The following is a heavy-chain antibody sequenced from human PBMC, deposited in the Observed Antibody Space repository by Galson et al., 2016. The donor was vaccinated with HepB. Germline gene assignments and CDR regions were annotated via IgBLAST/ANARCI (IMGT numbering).Heavy chain of an antibody. Sequence: SLRLSCAASGFTFSSYGIHWVRQAPGKGLEWVAIIWFDGSNRYYVDSVKGRFTISRDNSKNTVDLQMNSLRAEDTAVYYCARDSSLSARIYYDFYGLDVWGQGTTVTVSS. J-gene: IGHJ6*02. CDR2: IWFDGSNR. D-gene: IGHD6-6*01. CDR3: ARDSSLSARIYYDFYGLDV. V-gene: IGHV3-33*01. CDR1: GFTFSSYG.